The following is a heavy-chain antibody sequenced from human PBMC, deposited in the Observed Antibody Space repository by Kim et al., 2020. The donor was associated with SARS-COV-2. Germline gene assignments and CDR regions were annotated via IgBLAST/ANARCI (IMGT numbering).Heavy chain of an antibody. J-gene: IGHJ3*02. Sequence: YVDSPKGRFTISRDNAKTSLYLQMNSLGDDDTAVYYCAKSGFRIAFEIWGQGTLVTVSS. CDR3: AKSGFRIAFEI. D-gene: IGHD3-22*01. V-gene: IGHV3-48*02.